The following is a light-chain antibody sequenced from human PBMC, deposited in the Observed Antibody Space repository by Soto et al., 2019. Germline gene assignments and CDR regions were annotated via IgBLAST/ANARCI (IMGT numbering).Light chain of an antibody. Sequence: PGETATLSCRASQSVSSNNLAWYHQKPGQTPRLLIYGASSRATGIPDRFSGSGSGTDFTLTISRLEPEDFAVYYCQQYDNSITFGQGTRPEIE. CDR3: QQYDNSIT. CDR1: QSVSSNN. CDR2: GAS. J-gene: IGKJ5*01. V-gene: IGKV3-20*01.